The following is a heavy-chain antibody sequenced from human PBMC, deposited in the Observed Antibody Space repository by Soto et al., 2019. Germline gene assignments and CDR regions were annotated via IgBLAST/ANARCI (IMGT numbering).Heavy chain of an antibody. CDR3: ARRGDAFDV. Sequence: QVQLQESGPGLVKPSQTLSLTCTVSGDSIISGGYYWSWVRQHPGKGLECIGYTYYSGTTYYNPSRKSRFTISVHASKYQSSLTLSSVTAADTAVYYCARRGDAFDVWGQGTMVTVSS. CDR2: TYYSGTT. J-gene: IGHJ3*01. V-gene: IGHV4-31*03. CDR1: GDSIISGGYY.